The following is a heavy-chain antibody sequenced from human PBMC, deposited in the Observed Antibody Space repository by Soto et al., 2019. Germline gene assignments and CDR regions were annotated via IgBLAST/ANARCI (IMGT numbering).Heavy chain of an antibody. CDR1: GFVIKNYE. D-gene: IGHD1-20*01. CDR2: ISNSGNTI. Sequence: VPPGGSLRLSCVASGFVIKNYEMNWVRQAPGKGLEWISYISNSGNTIYVADSMRGRFTISRDNAKNSLFLQMNSLRADDTAVYYCARDIDNRDYYYGLDVWGQGTTVTVSS. J-gene: IGHJ6*02. CDR3: ARDIDNRDYYYGLDV. V-gene: IGHV3-48*03.